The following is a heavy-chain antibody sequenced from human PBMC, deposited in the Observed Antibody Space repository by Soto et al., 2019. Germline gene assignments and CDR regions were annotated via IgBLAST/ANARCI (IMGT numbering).Heavy chain of an antibody. CDR3: AHSRNLITEDAQVGDFDY. D-gene: IGHD3-10*01. J-gene: IGHJ4*02. V-gene: IGHV2-5*02. Sequence: QITLKESGPTLVKPTQTLTLTCNFSGFSLTTDGVGVGWVRQPPGGALEWLSLIYWDDDEGYSPSLKTRLTITKDPSKNQVDLIMTNMDPVDTATYYCAHSRNLITEDAQVGDFDYWGQGTLVTVSS. CDR2: IYWDDDE. CDR1: GFSLTTDGVG.